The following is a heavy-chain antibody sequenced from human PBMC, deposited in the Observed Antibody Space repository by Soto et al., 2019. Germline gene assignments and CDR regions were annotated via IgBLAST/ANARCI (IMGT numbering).Heavy chain of an antibody. CDR3: ARDRRWSSIYYGMDV. Sequence: SETLSLTCAVYGGSFSGYYWSWIRQPPGKGLEWIGEINHGGSTNYNPSLKSRVTISVDTSKNQFSLKLSSVTAADTAVYYCARDRRWSSIYYGMDVWGQGTTVTVS. V-gene: IGHV4-34*01. CDR1: GGSFSGYY. D-gene: IGHD3-10*01. CDR2: INHGGST. J-gene: IGHJ6*02.